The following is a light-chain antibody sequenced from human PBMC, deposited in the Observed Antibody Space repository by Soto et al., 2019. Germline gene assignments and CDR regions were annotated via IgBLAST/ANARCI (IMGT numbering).Light chain of an antibody. CDR1: QSVSSSY. CDR3: QQRSNWPRIT. V-gene: IGKV3D-20*02. J-gene: IGKJ1*01. Sequence: EIVLTQSPGSLSLSPGERATLSCRASQSVSSSYLAWYQQKPGQAPRLLIYGASSRATGIPARFSGSRSGTEFTLTISSLEPEDFAVDYCQQRSNWPRITFGQGTKVDI. CDR2: GAS.